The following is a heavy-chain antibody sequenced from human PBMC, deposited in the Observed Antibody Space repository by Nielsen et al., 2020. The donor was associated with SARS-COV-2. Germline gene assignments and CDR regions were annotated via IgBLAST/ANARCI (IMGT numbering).Heavy chain of an antibody. Sequence: GGSLRLSCAASGFTFSSYGMHWVRQAPGKGLEWVAVIWYDGSNKYYADSVKGRFTISRDNSKNTLYLQMNSLRAEDTAVYYCAKGLGYYDILTGSPGIDVWGQGTTVTVSS. CDR1: GFTFSSYG. CDR2: IWYDGSNK. J-gene: IGHJ6*02. CDR3: AKGLGYYDILTGSPGIDV. D-gene: IGHD3-9*01. V-gene: IGHV3-30*02.